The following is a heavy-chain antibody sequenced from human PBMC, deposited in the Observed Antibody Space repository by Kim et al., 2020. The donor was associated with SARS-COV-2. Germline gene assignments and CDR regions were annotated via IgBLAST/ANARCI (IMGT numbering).Heavy chain of an antibody. Sequence: SPDYADSVKGRFTISRDIAKNTLFLQMNSLRAEDTAVYYCARASSTRCYYWGQGTLVTVSS. V-gene: IGHV3-74*01. D-gene: IGHD2-2*01. J-gene: IGHJ4*02. CDR3: ARASSTRCYY. CDR2: SP.